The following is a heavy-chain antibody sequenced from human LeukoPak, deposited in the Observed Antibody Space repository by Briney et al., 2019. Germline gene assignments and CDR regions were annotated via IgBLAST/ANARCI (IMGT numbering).Heavy chain of an antibody. CDR3: AAAYFGVDQFYYGMDV. Sequence: PGVSLRLSCAASGLTFSSYAMSWGRQAPGKGLEWVSAMDISSPSTYCADSVRGRFTISMDTSKNTLYLQLNSLRADDTAIYYCAAAYFGVDQFYYGMDVWGQGTTVTVSS. D-gene: IGHD3-3*01. J-gene: IGHJ6*02. CDR2: MDISSPST. CDR1: GLTFSSYA. V-gene: IGHV3-23*01.